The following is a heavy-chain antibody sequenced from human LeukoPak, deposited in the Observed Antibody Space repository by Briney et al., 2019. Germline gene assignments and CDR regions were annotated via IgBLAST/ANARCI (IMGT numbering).Heavy chain of an antibody. CDR2: ISSSSSSI. CDR3: ARDNGWADSRNTDY. D-gene: IGHD6-13*01. Sequence: TGGSLRLSCAASGFTFTIYSMNWVRQAPGKGLEWVSSISSSSSSIYYADSVKGRFTISRDNAKNSLYLQMNSLRAEDTAVYYCARDNGWADSRNTDYWGQGTLVTVSS. J-gene: IGHJ4*02. CDR1: GFTFTIYS. V-gene: IGHV3-21*01.